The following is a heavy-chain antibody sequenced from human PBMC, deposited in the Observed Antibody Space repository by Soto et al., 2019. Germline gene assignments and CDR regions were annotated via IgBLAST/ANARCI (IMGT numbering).Heavy chain of an antibody. V-gene: IGHV3-23*01. J-gene: IGHJ4*02. CDR2: ISGSGGST. Sequence: GGSLRLSCAASGFTFSSYAMSWVRQAPGKGLEWVSAISGSGGSTYYADSVKGRFTISRDNSKNTLYLQMNSLRAEDTAVYYCAKGSGYDPTPVDYFDYWGQGTLVTVSS. CDR3: AKGSGYDPTPVDYFDY. D-gene: IGHD5-12*01. CDR1: GFTFSSYA.